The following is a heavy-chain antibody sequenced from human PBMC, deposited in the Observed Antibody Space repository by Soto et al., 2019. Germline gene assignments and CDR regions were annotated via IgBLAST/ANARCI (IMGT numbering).Heavy chain of an antibody. J-gene: IGHJ6*02. D-gene: IGHD3-9*01. CDR2: IKSKTDGGTT. Sequence: PGGPLRLSCAASGLTISNAWMNWVRQAPGKGLEWVGRIKSKTDGGTTDYAAPVKGRFTISRDDSKNTLYLQMNSLKTEDTAVYYCTLRYFDWLSLTDVWGQGTTVTVSS. V-gene: IGHV3-15*07. CDR1: GLTISNAW. CDR3: TLRYFDWLSLTDV.